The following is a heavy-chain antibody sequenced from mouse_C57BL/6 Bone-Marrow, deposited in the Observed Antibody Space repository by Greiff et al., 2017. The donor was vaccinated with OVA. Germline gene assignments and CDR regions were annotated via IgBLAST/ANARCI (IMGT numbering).Heavy chain of an antibody. Sequence: VQLQQSGTVLARPGASVTMSCKTSGYTFTSYWMHWVKQRPGQGLEWIGAIYPGNSDTSYNQKFKGKAKLTAVTSASTAYMELSSLTNEDSAVYYCTRWGQLRLRYYFYYWGQGTTLTVSS. CDR3: TRWGQLRLRYYFYY. CDR1: GYTFTSYW. J-gene: IGHJ2*01. CDR2: IYPGNSDT. D-gene: IGHD3-2*02. V-gene: IGHV1-5*01.